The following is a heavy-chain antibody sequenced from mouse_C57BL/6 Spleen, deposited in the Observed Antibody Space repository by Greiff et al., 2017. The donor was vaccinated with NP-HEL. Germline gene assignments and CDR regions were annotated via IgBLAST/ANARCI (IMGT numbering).Heavy chain of an antibody. CDR3: TRSGYYGSYAWFAY. CDR2: IDPETGGT. Sequence: VQLQQSGAELVRPGASVTLSCKASGYTFTDYEMHWVKQTPVHGLEWIGAIDPETGGTAYNQKFKGKAILTADKSSSTAYMELRSLTSEDSAVYYCTRSGYYGSYAWFAYWGQGTLVTVSA. CDR1: GYTFTDYE. V-gene: IGHV1-15*01. D-gene: IGHD1-1*01. J-gene: IGHJ3*01.